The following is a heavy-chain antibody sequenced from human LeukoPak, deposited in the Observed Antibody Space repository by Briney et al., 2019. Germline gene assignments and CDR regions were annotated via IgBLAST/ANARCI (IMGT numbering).Heavy chain of an antibody. D-gene: IGHD1-26*01. CDR1: GFTFSSYG. Sequence: GRSLRLSCAASGFTFSSYGMHWVRQAPGKGLEWVAFIWYDGSNKYYTDSVKGRFTISRDNSKNTLYLQMNSLRAEDTAVYYCAGDRATSYFDYWGQGALVTIPS. CDR2: IWYDGSNK. J-gene: IGHJ4*02. V-gene: IGHV3-33*08. CDR3: AGDRATSYFDY.